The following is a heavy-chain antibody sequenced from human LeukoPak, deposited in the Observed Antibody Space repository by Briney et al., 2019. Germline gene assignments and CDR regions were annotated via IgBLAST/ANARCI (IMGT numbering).Heavy chain of an antibody. Sequence: GGPLRLSCAASGFTFDDYAMHWVRQAPGKGLEWVSGISWNSGSIGYADSVKGRFTISRDNAKNSLYLQMNSLRAEDTALYYCAKDKEGFSGSLDYWGQGTLVTVSS. CDR1: GFTFDDYA. CDR3: AKDKEGFSGSLDY. J-gene: IGHJ4*02. CDR2: ISWNSGSI. V-gene: IGHV3-9*01. D-gene: IGHD1-26*01.